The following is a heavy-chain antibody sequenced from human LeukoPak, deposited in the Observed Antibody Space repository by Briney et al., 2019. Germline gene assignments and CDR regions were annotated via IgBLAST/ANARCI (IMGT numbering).Heavy chain of an antibody. D-gene: IGHD1-26*01. CDR1: GFTVSSNC. Sequence: GGSLRLSCAASGFTVSSNCMSWVRQAPRKGLEWVSVIYSGGRTYCADSVKGRFTTSRDNSKNTLYLQMSSLRAEDTAVYYCANSPKSDYWGQGTLVTVSS. J-gene: IGHJ4*02. CDR3: ANSPKSDY. V-gene: IGHV3-66*01. CDR2: IYSGGRT.